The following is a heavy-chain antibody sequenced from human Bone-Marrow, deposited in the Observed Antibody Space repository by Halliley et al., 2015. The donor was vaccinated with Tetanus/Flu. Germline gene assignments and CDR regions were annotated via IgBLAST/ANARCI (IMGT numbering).Heavy chain of an antibody. V-gene: IGHV3-7*04. J-gene: IGHJ5*02. CDR2: GSQT. Sequence: GSQTNYVDSVKGRFTISRDNAKNSLYLQMNSLRAEDTALYYCAGEGATYYAFWSGAYNWFDPWGQGTLVTVSS. CDR3: AGEGATYYAFWSGAYNWFDP. D-gene: IGHD3-3*01.